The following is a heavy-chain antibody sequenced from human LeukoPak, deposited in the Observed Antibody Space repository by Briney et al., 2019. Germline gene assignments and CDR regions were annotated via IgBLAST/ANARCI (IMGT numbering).Heavy chain of an antibody. Sequence: PSETLSLTCTVSGYSISSGYYWGWIRQPPGKGLEWIGEINHSGSTNYNPSLKSRVTISVDTSKNQFSLKLSSVTAADTAVYYCARGGRIAVVLFDYWGQGTLVTVSS. J-gene: IGHJ4*02. CDR1: GYSISSGYY. D-gene: IGHD6-19*01. CDR2: INHSGST. V-gene: IGHV4-38-2*02. CDR3: ARGGRIAVVLFDY.